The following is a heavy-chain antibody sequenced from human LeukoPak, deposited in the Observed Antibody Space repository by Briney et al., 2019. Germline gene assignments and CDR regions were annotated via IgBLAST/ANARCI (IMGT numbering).Heavy chain of an antibody. J-gene: IGHJ4*02. CDR1: GGSFSGYY. Sequence: PSETLSLTCAVYGGSFSGYYWSWIRQPTGKGLEWIGEINHSGSTNYNPSLKSRVTISVDTSKNQFSLKLSSVTAADTAVYYCARDVDYGDYVFDYWGQGTLVTVSS. CDR2: INHSGST. D-gene: IGHD4-17*01. V-gene: IGHV4-34*01. CDR3: ARDVDYGDYVFDY.